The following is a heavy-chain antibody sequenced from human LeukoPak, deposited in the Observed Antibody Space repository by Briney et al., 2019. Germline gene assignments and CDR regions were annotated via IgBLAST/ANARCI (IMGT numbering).Heavy chain of an antibody. CDR2: IVVGSSNT. CDR3: AAPALDSSGYYPTYAFDI. J-gene: IGHJ3*02. D-gene: IGHD3-22*01. Sequence: EASVKVSCKASGFTFTSSAMQWVRQARGQRLEWIGWIVVGSSNTNYAQKFQERVTITRDMSTSTAYMELSSLRSEDTAVYYCAAPALDSSGYYPTYAFDIWGQGTMVTVSS. CDR1: GFTFTSSA. V-gene: IGHV1-58*02.